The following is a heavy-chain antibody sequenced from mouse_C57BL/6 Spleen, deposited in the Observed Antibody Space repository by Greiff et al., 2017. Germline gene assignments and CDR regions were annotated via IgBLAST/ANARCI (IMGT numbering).Heavy chain of an antibody. D-gene: IGHD2-4*01. J-gene: IGHJ2*01. Sequence: EVMLVESGGGLVQPKGSLKLSCAASGFSFNTYAMNWVRQAPGKGLEWVARIRSKSNNYATYYADSVKDRFTISRDDSESMLYLQMNNLKTEDTAMYYCVRHGDYGYFDYWGQGTTLTVSS. CDR1: GFSFNTYA. CDR3: VRHGDYGYFDY. CDR2: IRSKSNNYAT. V-gene: IGHV10-1*01.